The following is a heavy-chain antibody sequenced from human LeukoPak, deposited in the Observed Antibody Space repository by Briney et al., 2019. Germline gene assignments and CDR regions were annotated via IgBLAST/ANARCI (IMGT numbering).Heavy chain of an antibody. CDR1: GFTFSSYS. D-gene: IGHD2-2*02. Sequence: GGSLRLSCAASGFTFSSYSTNWVRQAPGKGLEWVSSISSSSSYIYYADSVEGRFTISRDNAKNSLYLKMNSLRAEDTAVYYCARVSGGYCSSTSCYSLDYWGQGTLVTVSS. CDR3: ARVSGGYCSSTSCYSLDY. CDR2: ISSSSSYI. V-gene: IGHV3-21*01. J-gene: IGHJ4*02.